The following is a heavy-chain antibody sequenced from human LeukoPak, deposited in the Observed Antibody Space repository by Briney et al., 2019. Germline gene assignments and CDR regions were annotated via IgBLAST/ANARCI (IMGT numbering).Heavy chain of an antibody. CDR2: IWYGGSNK. J-gene: IGHJ5*02. CDR3: AKGSPEGGFDP. CDR1: GFTFSSYG. Sequence: GGSLRLSCAASGFTFSSYGMHWVRQAPGKGLEWVAVIWYGGSNKYYADSVKGRFTISRDNSKNTLYLQMNSLRAEDTAVYYCAKGSPEGGFDPWGQGTLVTVSS. D-gene: IGHD1-26*01. V-gene: IGHV3-30*02.